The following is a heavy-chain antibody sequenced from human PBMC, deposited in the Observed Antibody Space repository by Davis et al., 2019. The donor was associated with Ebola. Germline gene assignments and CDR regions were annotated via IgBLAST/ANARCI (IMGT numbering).Heavy chain of an antibody. J-gene: IGHJ6*02. D-gene: IGHD6-6*01. Sequence: SVKVSCKASGYTFTTYGISWVRQAPGQGLEWMGGIIPIFGTANYAQKFQGRVTITADESTSTAYMELSSLRSEDTAVYYCARVAARPYYYYYYGMDVWGQGTTVTVSS. V-gene: IGHV1-69*13. CDR2: IIPIFGTA. CDR3: ARVAARPYYYYYYGMDV. CDR1: GYTFTTYG.